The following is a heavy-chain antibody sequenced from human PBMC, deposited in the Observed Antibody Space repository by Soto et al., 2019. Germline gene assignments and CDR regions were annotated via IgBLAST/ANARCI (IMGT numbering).Heavy chain of an antibody. Sequence: SETLSLTCTVSGGSISSYYWSWIRQPPGKGLEWIGYIYYSGSTNYNPSLKSRVTISVDTSKNQFSLKLSSVTAADTAVYYCARVAVTTWDYYYYYMDVWGKGTTVTVSS. CDR1: GGSISSYY. V-gene: IGHV4-59*01. CDR3: ARVAVTTWDYYYYYMDV. CDR2: IYYSGST. D-gene: IGHD4-17*01. J-gene: IGHJ6*03.